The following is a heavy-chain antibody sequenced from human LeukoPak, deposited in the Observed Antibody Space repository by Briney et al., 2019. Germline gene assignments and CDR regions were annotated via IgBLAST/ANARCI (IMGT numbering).Heavy chain of an antibody. CDR3: ARDVLAVAATGSNWFDP. CDR1: GXTFSSYS. J-gene: IGHJ5*02. V-gene: IGHV3-21*01. CDR2: LSSSSSYI. Sequence: GGSLRLSCAASGXTFSSYSMNWVRQAPGKGLEWVLSLSSSSSYIYYADSVKGRFTISRDNAKNSLYLQMNSLRAEDTAVYYCARDVLAVAATGSNWFDPWGQGTLVTVSS. D-gene: IGHD6-19*01.